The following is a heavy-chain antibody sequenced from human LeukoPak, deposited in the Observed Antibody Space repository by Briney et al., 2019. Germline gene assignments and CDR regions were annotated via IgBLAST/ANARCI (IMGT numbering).Heavy chain of an antibody. CDR1: GFIFSNYG. V-gene: IGHV3-48*02. D-gene: IGHD4-17*01. Sequence: GGSLRLSCAASGFIFSNYGMNWVGQAPGKGLQWLSYISTTSSTIYYADSVKGRFTISRDNAKNSLYLQMNSLRDEDTAVYYCARGETAVTSYLHYWGQGTLVTVSS. J-gene: IGHJ4*02. CDR3: ARGETAVTSYLHY. CDR2: ISTTSSTI.